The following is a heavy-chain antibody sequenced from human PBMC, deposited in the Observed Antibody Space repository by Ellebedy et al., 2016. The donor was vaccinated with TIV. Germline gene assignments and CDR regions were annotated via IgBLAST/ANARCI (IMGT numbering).Heavy chain of an antibody. J-gene: IGHJ4*02. Sequence: SETLSLTCAVYGGSFSGYYWSWIRQPPGKGLEWIGEINHSGSTNYNPSLKSRVTISVDTSKNQFSLKLSSVTAADTAVYYCARGLDSSWYSYWGQGTLVTVSS. CDR1: GGSFSGYY. V-gene: IGHV4-34*01. CDR2: INHSGST. CDR3: ARGLDSSWYSY. D-gene: IGHD6-13*01.